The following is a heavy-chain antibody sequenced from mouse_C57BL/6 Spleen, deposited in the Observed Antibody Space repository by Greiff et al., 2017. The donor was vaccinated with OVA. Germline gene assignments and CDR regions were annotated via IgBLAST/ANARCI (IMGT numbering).Heavy chain of an antibody. V-gene: IGHV1-72*01. CDR1: GYTFTSYW. CDR3: ARGGPHYAMDY. Sequence: VQLQQPGAELVKPGASVKLSCKASGYTFTSYWMHWVKQRPGRGLEWIGRIAPNSGGTKYNEKFKSKATLTVDKPSSTAYMQLSSLTSEDSAVYYCARGGPHYAMDYWGQGTSVTVSS. J-gene: IGHJ4*01. CDR2: IAPNSGGT.